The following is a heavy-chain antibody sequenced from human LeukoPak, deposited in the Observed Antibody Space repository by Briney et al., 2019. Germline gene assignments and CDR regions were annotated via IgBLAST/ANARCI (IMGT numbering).Heavy chain of an antibody. Sequence: PSETLSLTCAVYGGSFSGYYWSWIRQPPGKGLEWIGEINHSGSTNYNPSLKSRVTISVDKAKNQFSLKLSSVTAADTAVYYCARDSEVSSGWYPFDYWGQGTLVTVSS. CDR3: ARDSEVSSGWYPFDY. V-gene: IGHV4-34*01. CDR1: GGSFSGYY. J-gene: IGHJ4*02. CDR2: INHSGST. D-gene: IGHD6-19*01.